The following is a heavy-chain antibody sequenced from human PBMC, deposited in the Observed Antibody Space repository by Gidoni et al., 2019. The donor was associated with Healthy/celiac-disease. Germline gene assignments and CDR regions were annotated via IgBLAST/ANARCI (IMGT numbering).Heavy chain of an antibody. CDR2: VDPEDGET. V-gene: IGHV1-69-2*01. Sequence: LVDPEDGETIYAEKFQGRVTITADTSTDTAYMELSSLRSEDTAVYYCATPRGRGSYRWEHFQHWGQGTLVTVSS. D-gene: IGHD1-26*01. J-gene: IGHJ1*01. CDR3: ATPRGRGSYRWEHFQH.